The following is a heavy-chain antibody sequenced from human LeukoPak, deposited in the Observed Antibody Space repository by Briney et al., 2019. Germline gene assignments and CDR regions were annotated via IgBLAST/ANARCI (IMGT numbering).Heavy chain of an antibody. Sequence: ASVKVSCKASGYTFTSYDINWVRQATGQGLEWMGWMNPNSGNTGYAQKFQGRVTMTRNTSISTAYMELSSLRSEDTAVYYCARGIGGGYYGSGTGGWFDPWGQGTLVTVSS. V-gene: IGHV1-8*01. CDR3: ARGIGGGYYGSGTGGWFDP. J-gene: IGHJ5*02. D-gene: IGHD3-10*01. CDR2: MNPNSGNT. CDR1: GYTFTSYD.